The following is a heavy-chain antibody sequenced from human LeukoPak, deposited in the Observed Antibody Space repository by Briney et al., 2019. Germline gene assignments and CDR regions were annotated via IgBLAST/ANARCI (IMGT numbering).Heavy chain of an antibody. CDR2: ISSSSSYI. D-gene: IGHD4-17*01. V-gene: IGHV3-21*01. CDR3: ASVGDLEYFQH. J-gene: IGHJ1*01. Sequence: GGSLRLSCAASGFRFRGTTMSWVRQAPGKGLEWVSTISSSSSYIYYADSVKGRSTISRDNAKNSLFLQTSSLRAEDTAVYYCASVGDLEYFQHWGQGTLVSVSS. CDR1: GFRFRGTT.